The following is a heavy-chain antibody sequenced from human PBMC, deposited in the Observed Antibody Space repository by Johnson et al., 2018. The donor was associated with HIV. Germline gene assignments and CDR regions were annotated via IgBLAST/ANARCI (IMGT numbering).Heavy chain of an antibody. CDR1: GFNFDDYT. CDR2: ISWDGDKT. D-gene: IGHD3-16*01. J-gene: IGHJ3*02. V-gene: IGHV3-43*01. Sequence: VQLVESGGGLVQPGRSLRLSCAASGFNFDDYTMHWVRQVPGKGLEWVSLISWDGDKTYYADSVRGRFIISRDNSKNSLFLQLNNLRIEDTALYYCALPYTGGVHAFDSWGQGTMVTVSS. CDR3: ALPYTGGVHAFDS.